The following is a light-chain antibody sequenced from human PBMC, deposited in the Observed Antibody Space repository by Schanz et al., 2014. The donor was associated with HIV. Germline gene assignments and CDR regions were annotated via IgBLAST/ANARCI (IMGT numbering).Light chain of an antibody. CDR1: SSNIGAGYD. Sequence: QSVLTQPPSASGTHGQRVTISCSGSSSNIGAGYDVHWFQQLPGTAPKLLIYNTYHRPSGVPDRFSGSESGTSASLAISGLQSEDEADYYCGTWDDSLNGWVFRGGTKLTVL. CDR2: NTY. V-gene: IGLV1-44*01. CDR3: GTWDDSLNGWV. J-gene: IGLJ3*02.